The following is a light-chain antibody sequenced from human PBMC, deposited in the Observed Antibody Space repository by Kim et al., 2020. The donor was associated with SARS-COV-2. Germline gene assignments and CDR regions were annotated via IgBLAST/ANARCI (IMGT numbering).Light chain of an antibody. CDR3: CSYARGSAYV. J-gene: IGLJ1*01. Sequence: QSALTQPASVSGSPGQSITISCTGTSSDVGDYDYVSWYQQHPGKAPKLIISDVSNRPSGVSSRFSGSKSGNTASLTISGLQDEDEADYYCCSYARGSAYVFGTRTKVTVL. CDR1: SSDVGDYDY. V-gene: IGLV2-14*03. CDR2: DVS.